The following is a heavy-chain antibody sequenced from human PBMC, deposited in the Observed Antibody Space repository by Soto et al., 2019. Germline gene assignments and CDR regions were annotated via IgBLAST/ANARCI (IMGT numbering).Heavy chain of an antibody. CDR3: AKDWVYCGSSSCNSPADS. CDR1: GFTFSSYA. J-gene: IGHJ4*02. V-gene: IGHV3-23*01. CDR2: ISGSARTT. D-gene: IGHD2-2*01. Sequence: PGGSLRLSCAASGFTFSSYAMSWVRQAPGEGLEWVSAISGSARTTHYADSVKGRFTISRDNSKNTLYLQMNSLRAEDTAVYYCAKDWVYCGSSSCNSPADSWGEGTLVTVSS.